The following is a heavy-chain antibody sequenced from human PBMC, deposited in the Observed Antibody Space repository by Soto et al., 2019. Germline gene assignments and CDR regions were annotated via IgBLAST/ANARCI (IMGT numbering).Heavy chain of an antibody. CDR2: ISGSGGST. CDR3: AKAKSRSPPEPFDY. V-gene: IGHV3-23*01. D-gene: IGHD6-6*01. CDR1: GFSFSSYA. J-gene: IGHJ4*02. Sequence: GGSLGLSCAASGFSFSSYAMRWVRQAPGKGLEWVSAISGSGGSTYYADSVKGRFTISRDNSKNTLYLQMSSLRAEDTAVYYCAKAKSRSPPEPFDYWGQGTLVTVSS.